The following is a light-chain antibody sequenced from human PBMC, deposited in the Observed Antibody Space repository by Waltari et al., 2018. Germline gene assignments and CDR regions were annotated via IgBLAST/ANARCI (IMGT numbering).Light chain of an antibody. CDR2: DAS. J-gene: IGKJ1*01. CDR1: QSVSSF. CDR3: QQRSNWPWT. V-gene: IGKV3-11*01. Sequence: EIVLTQSPATLSLSPGERATLPCRASQSVSSFLGWYQQKPGQAPRLLIYDASNRATGIPARFSGSGSGTDFTLTISSLEPEDFAVYYCQQRSNWPWTFGQGTKVEIK.